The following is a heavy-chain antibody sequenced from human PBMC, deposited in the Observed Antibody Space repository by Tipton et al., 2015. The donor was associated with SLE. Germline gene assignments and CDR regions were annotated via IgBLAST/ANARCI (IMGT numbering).Heavy chain of an antibody. J-gene: IGHJ5*02. CDR2: IYYSGST. CDR3: ARVGYDRRFDP. CDR1: GGSISSYY. D-gene: IGHD3-22*01. V-gene: IGHV4-59*01. Sequence: GLVKPSETLSLTCTVSGGSISSYYWSWIRQPPGKGLEWIGYIYYSGSTNYNPSLKSRVTISVDTSKNQFSLKLSSVTAADTAVYYCARVGYDRRFDPWGQGTLVTVSS.